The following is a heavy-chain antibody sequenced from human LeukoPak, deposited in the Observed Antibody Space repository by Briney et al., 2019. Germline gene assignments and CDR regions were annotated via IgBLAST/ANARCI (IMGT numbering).Heavy chain of an antibody. Sequence: PGGSLRLSCAASGFTVSSNYMSWVRQAPRKGLEWVSVIYSGGSTYYADSVKGRFTISRDNSKNTLYLQMNSLRAEDTAVCYCARDYYDSSGYYWGAFDIWGQGTMVTVSS. CDR1: GFTVSSNY. CDR2: IYSGGST. D-gene: IGHD3-22*01. CDR3: ARDYYDSSGYYWGAFDI. J-gene: IGHJ3*02. V-gene: IGHV3-53*01.